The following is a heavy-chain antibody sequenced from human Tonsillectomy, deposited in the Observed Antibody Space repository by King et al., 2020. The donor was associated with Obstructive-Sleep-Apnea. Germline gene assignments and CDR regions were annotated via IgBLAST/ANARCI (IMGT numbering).Heavy chain of an antibody. J-gene: IGHJ4*02. Sequence: QVQLQQWGAGLLKPSETLSLTCAVYGGSFSDYYWTWIRQSPGKGLEWVGEINHSGRTNYSPSLTSRVTISIDTSRNQFSLRLSSVTAADTAVFYCARGPTTYYYGSGGYYFFDYWAQGTLVTVSS. V-gene: IGHV4-34*01. CDR1: GGSFSDYY. CDR3: ARGPTTYYYGSGGYYFFDY. D-gene: IGHD3-22*01. CDR2: INHSGRT.